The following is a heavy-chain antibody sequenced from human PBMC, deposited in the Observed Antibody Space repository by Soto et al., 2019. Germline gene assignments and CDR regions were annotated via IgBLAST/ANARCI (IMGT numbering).Heavy chain of an antibody. J-gene: IGHJ4*02. CDR1: GFTFSSYG. Sequence: QVQLVESGGGVVQPGRSLRLSCAASGFTFSSYGMHWVRQAPGKGLEWVAVISYDGSNKYYADSVKGRFTISRDNSKNTLYLQMTSLRAEDTAVYYCAKDGSGSYWGQGTLVTVSS. CDR2: ISYDGSNK. CDR3: AKDGSGSY. D-gene: IGHD3-10*01. V-gene: IGHV3-30*18.